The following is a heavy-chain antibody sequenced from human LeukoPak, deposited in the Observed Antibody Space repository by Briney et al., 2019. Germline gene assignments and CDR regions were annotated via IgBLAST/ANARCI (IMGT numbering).Heavy chain of an antibody. CDR2: IYYSGST. V-gene: IGHV4-39*07. D-gene: IGHD3-9*01. CDR1: GGSISSSSYY. CDR3: ARSSVLRYFSRSGARWYFDL. J-gene: IGHJ2*01. Sequence: SETLSLTCTVSGGSISSSSYYWGWIRQPPGKGLEWIGSIYYSGSTYYNPSLKSRVTISVDTSKNQFSLKLSSVTAADTAVYYCARSSVLRYFSRSGARWYFDLWGRGTLVTVSS.